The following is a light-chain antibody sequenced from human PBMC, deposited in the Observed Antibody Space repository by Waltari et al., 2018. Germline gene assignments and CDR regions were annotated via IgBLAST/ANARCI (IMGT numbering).Light chain of an antibody. CDR2: GAS. CDR1: QGVSSN. Sequence: EIVMTQSPATLSVSPGERATLPCRASQGVSSNLAWYQQKPGQVPGLLIYGASTRATGIPARFSGSGSGTEFTLTISSLQSEDFAVYYCQQYNNWPPLTFGQGTKVEIK. J-gene: IGKJ1*01. CDR3: QQYNNWPPLT. V-gene: IGKV3-15*01.